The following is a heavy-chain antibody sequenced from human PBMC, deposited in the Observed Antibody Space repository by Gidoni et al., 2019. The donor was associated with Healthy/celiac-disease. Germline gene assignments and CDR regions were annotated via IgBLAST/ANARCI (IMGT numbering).Heavy chain of an antibody. V-gene: IGHV1-69*17. CDR1: GGTFSSYA. J-gene: IGHJ2*01. Sequence: QVQLVQSGAEVKKPGSSVKVSCKASGGTFSSYAISWVRQAPGQGLEWMGGIIPIFGIANYAQKFQGRVTITADKSTSTAYMELSSLRSEDTAVYYCARGGTRVGANYWYFDLWGRGTLVTVSS. CDR2: IIPIFGIA. D-gene: IGHD1-26*01. CDR3: ARGGTRVGANYWYFDL.